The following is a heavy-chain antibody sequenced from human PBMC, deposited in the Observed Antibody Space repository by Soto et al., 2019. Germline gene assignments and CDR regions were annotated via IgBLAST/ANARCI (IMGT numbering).Heavy chain of an antibody. CDR3: ARAGTLRYYFDY. Sequence: SETLSLTCTVSGGSISSYYWSWIRQPPGKGLEWIGYIYYSGSTNYNPSLKSRVTISVDTSKNQFSLKLSSVTAADTAVYYCARAGTLRYYFDYWGQGTLVTVSS. J-gene: IGHJ4*02. CDR1: GGSISSYY. V-gene: IGHV4-59*01. CDR2: IYYSGST.